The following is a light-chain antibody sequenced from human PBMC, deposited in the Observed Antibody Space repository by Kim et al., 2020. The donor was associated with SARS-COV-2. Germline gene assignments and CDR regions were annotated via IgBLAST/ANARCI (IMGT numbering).Light chain of an antibody. Sequence: LSPGERATPSCRASQSVSSSSLAWYQQKPGQAPRLLIYGASSRAIGIPDRFSGSGSGTDFTLTINRLEPEDFVVYYCQQYSSSPGTFGQGTKLEI. CDR3: QQYSSSPGT. CDR1: QSVSSSS. V-gene: IGKV3-20*01. J-gene: IGKJ2*01. CDR2: GAS.